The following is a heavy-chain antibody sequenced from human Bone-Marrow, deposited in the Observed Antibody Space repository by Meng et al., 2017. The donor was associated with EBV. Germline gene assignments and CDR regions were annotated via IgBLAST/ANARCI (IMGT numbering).Heavy chain of an antibody. V-gene: IGHV2-5*02. CDR2: IYCDDET. J-gene: IGHJ4*02. Sequence: LNPPHAPPLACTFSGFSPCYSGMGVAWIRKPPRKALEWLARIYCDDETRYSPALKNRLTVTKDSSKNQVVFRMANLDPADTATYYCAHRRSDSGWFGYWGQGTLVTVSS. CDR1: GFSPCYSGMG. D-gene: IGHD6-19*01. CDR3: AHRRSDSGWFGY.